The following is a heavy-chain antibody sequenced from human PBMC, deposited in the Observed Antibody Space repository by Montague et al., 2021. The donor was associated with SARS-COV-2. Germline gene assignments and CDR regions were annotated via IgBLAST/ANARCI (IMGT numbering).Heavy chain of an antibody. V-gene: IGHV4-34*01. D-gene: IGHD3-22*01. Sequence: SETLSLTCAVYGGSFSGNYWSWIRQPPGKGLEWIGEINHYGSTXXXPSXXXRVTMSVDTSKNQFSLKLSSVTAADTAVYYCARARTRFSLIVVVIDTFDIWGQGTMVTVSS. CDR2: INHYGST. CDR3: ARARTRFSLIVVVIDTFDI. CDR1: GGSFSGNY. J-gene: IGHJ3*02.